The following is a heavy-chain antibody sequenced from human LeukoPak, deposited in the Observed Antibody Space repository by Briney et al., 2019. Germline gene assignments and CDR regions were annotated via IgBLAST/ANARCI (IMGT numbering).Heavy chain of an antibody. CDR3: ARDGEMATIENYFGY. V-gene: IGHV4-59*01. D-gene: IGHD5-24*01. J-gene: IGHJ4*02. CDR1: GGSISYYY. CDR2: IYYSGNT. Sequence: PSETLSLTCTVSGGSISYYYWSWIRQPPGKGLEWIGYIYYSGNTNYNPSLKSRVTISVDTSKNQFSLKLSSVTAADTAVYYCARDGEMATIENYFGYWGQGTLVTVSS.